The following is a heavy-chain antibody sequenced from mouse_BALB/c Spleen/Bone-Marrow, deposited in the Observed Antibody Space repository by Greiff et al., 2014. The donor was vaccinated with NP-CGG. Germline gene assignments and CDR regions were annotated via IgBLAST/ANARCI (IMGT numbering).Heavy chain of an antibody. CDR1: GYSFAGYT. Sequence: SGPELVKPGASMKISCKASGYSFAGYTMNWVKQSHGKNLEWIGLINPYNGGSSYNQKFKGKATLTVDKSSSTAYMELLSLTSEDSAVYYCAREGYGSSYGFAYWGQGTLVTVSA. J-gene: IGHJ3*01. CDR3: AREGYGSSYGFAY. D-gene: IGHD1-1*01. V-gene: IGHV1-18*01. CDR2: INPYNGGS.